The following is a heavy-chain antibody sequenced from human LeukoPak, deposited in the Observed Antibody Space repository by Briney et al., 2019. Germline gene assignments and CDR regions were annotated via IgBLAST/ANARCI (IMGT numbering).Heavy chain of an antibody. CDR2: IYSGGNT. CDR1: GFTVSRNY. D-gene: IGHD6-13*01. CDR3: ARDRSFGRTWYFWN. J-gene: IGHJ4*02. Sequence: PGGSLRLSCAASGFTVSRNYMSWVRQAPGKGLEWVSIIYSGGNTYYADSVKGRFTISRDNSNNTLYLQMNNLRAEDSAVYFCARDRSFGRTWYFWNWGQGTLVALSS. V-gene: IGHV3-53*01.